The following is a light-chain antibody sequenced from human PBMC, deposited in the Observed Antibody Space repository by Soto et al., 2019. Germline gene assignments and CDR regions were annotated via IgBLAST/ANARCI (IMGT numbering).Light chain of an antibody. Sequence: DIQMTQSPSSLSASVGDRITITCRASHDIGNSLNWYQQKPGKAPNLLIYDASTLETGVPSRVSGSGSGTDFTFTISSLQPEDIATYYCQQYDDLPYTFGQGTKLEIK. CDR1: HDIGNS. V-gene: IGKV1-33*01. CDR3: QQYDDLPYT. J-gene: IGKJ2*01. CDR2: DAS.